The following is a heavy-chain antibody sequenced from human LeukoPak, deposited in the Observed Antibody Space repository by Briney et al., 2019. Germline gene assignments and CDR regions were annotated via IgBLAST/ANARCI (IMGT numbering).Heavy chain of an antibody. J-gene: IGHJ4*02. Sequence: GGSLRLSCAASGFTVSSNYMSWVRQAPGKGLEWVSVIYSGGSTYYADSVKGRFTISRDNSKNTLYLQMNSLRAEDTAVYYCARGGEDTAMVYFDYWGQGTLVTVSS. D-gene: IGHD5-18*01. CDR2: IYSGGST. CDR3: ARGGEDTAMVYFDY. V-gene: IGHV3-53*01. CDR1: GFTVSSNY.